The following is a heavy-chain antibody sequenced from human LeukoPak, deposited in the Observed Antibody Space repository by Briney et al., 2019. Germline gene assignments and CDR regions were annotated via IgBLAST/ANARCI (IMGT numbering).Heavy chain of an antibody. Sequence: AGGSLRLSCAASGFTLSTYWRSYVRQAPGKGLEGVANIKQDGSEKYYVDSVKGRFTISRDNAKNSLYLQMNSLRAEDTAVYYCARDYRHPPSVPAAGTFDHWGQGTLVTVSS. CDR1: GFTLSTYW. D-gene: IGHD6-13*01. V-gene: IGHV3-7*05. CDR3: ARDYRHPPSVPAAGTFDH. J-gene: IGHJ4*02. CDR2: IKQDGSEK.